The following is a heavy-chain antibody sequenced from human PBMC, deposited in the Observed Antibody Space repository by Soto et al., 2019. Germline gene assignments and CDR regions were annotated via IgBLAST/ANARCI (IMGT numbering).Heavy chain of an antibody. CDR1: GASLRSDD. J-gene: IGHJ4*02. CDR3: ARQWDY. Sequence: QVQLQESGPGLVKPSETLSLTCAVSGASLRSDDWSWIRQIPVRGLEWIGYVYASEIANYNPSLRSRVTISADTSKNQFSLKVRSVTAADTAVYYCARQWDYWGQGILVTVSS. CDR2: VYASEIA. V-gene: IGHV4-4*09. D-gene: IGHD2-8*01.